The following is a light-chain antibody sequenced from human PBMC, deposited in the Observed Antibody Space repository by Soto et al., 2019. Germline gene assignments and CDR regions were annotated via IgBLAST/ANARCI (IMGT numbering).Light chain of an antibody. Sequence: QSALTQPASVSGSPGQSITISCTGTSNDVGGYIYVSWFQQHPGKAPKLLIFEVSNRPSGVSNRFSGSKSGNTASLTISGLQAEDEADYYCSSFTSTSTFVFGTGTKVTVL. CDR3: SSFTSTSTFV. CDR2: EVS. CDR1: SNDVGGYIY. V-gene: IGLV2-14*01. J-gene: IGLJ1*01.